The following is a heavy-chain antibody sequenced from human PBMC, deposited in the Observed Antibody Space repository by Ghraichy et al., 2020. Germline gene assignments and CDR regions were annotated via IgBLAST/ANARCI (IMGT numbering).Heavy chain of an antibody. CDR2: IKEDGSKK. Sequence: GGSLRLSCAASGFTFSNYWMSWVRQAPGKGLEWVANIKEDGSKKYYVDSVEGRFTISRDNAKNSLYLQMKSLKAEDTAVYYCTGVFSAYDSSNYWGLGTLVTVSS. CDR3: TGVFSAYDSSNY. D-gene: IGHD5-12*01. V-gene: IGHV3-7*01. CDR1: GFTFSNYW. J-gene: IGHJ4*02.